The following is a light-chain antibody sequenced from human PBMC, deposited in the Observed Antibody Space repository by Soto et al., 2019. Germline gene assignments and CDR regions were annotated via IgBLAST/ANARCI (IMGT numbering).Light chain of an antibody. CDR1: SSNIGSNT. CDR3: AAWDDSLNGPLYV. J-gene: IGLJ1*01. Sequence: QSVLTQPPSASGTPGQRVTISCSGSSSNIGSNTVNWYQQLPGTAPKLLIYSNNQRPSGVPDRFSGSKSGTPASLAISGLQSEDEADYYCAAWDDSLNGPLYVFGTGTKLTVL. V-gene: IGLV1-44*01. CDR2: SNN.